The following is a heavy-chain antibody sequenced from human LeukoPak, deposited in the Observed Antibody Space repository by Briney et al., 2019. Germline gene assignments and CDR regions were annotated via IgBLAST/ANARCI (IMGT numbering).Heavy chain of an antibody. CDR2: IYYSGST. J-gene: IGHJ3*02. CDR1: GGSISSYY. V-gene: IGHV4-59*01. D-gene: IGHD2-2*01. Sequence: SETLSLTCTVSGGSISSYYWSWIRQPPGKGLEWIGYIYYSGSTNYNPSLKSRVTISVDTSKNQFSLKLSSVTAADTAVYYCARVRGYCSSTSCFDAFDIWGQGTMVTVPS. CDR3: ARVRGYCSSTSCFDAFDI.